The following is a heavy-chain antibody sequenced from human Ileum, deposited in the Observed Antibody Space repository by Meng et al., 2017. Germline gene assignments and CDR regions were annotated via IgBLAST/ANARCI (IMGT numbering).Heavy chain of an antibody. J-gene: IGHJ6*04. CDR2: IGTLEDT. V-gene: IGHV3-13*01. Sequence: GESLKISCAASGFTFSRYDMHWVRLITGKGLEWVSGIGTLEDTYYAESVKGRFTISRENGKNSFFLQMNSLRTGDTAVYYCARGLRFSDPYGMDVWGEGTMVTAPQ. CDR3: ARGLRFSDPYGMDV. D-gene: IGHD3-3*01. CDR1: GFTFSRYD.